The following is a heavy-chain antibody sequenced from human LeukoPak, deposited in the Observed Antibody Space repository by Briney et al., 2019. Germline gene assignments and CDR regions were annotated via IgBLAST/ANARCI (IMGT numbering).Heavy chain of an antibody. V-gene: IGHV4-4*02. D-gene: IGHD6-19*01. Sequence: SGTLSLTWVVSGGSINSSHWWSWVRQPPGKGLEWIGEIYHNESTKYNPSLKSRVTISVDKSKNQFSLRLSSVTAADTAVYYCARFPRIAVAGNRNWFDPWGQGTLVTVSS. CDR3: ARFPRIAVAGNRNWFDP. J-gene: IGHJ5*02. CDR2: IYHNEST. CDR1: GGSINSSHW.